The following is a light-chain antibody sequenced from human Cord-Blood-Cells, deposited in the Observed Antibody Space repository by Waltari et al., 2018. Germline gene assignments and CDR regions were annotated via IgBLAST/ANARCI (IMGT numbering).Light chain of an antibody. CDR2: YKSDSDK. CDR3: MIWHSSFWV. J-gene: IGLJ3*02. V-gene: IGLV5-45*02. Sequence: QAVLTQPSSLSASPGASASLTCTLRSGINVGTYRIYWYQQKPGSPPQYLLRYKSDSDKQQGSGVPSRFSGSKDASVNAGILLISGLQSEDEADYYCMIWHSSFWVFGGGTKLTVL. CDR1: SGINVGTYR.